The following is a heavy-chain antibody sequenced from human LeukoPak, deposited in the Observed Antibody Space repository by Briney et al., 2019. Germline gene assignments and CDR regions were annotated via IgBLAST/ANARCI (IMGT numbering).Heavy chain of an antibody. CDR2: ISGSGGST. D-gene: IGHD3-9*01. CDR1: GFSFSSYA. V-gene: IGHV3-23*01. Sequence: GGSLRLSCAASGFSFSSYAMSWVRQAPGKGLEWVSAISGSGGSTYYADSVKGRFTISRDNSKNTLYLQMNSLRAEDTAVYYCAKDLNYDILTIDYWGQGTLVTVSS. J-gene: IGHJ4*02. CDR3: AKDLNYDILTIDY.